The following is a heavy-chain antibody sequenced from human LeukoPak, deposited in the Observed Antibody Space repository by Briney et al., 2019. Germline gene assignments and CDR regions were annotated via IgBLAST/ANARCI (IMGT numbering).Heavy chain of an antibody. V-gene: IGHV5-51*01. J-gene: IGHJ3*02. CDR2: IYPGDSGA. CDR3: ARAQGDLTPYDI. D-gene: IGHD4-23*01. CDR1: GYRFPNHW. Sequence: GESLKISCKCSGYRFPNHWIGWVRQMPGIGLEWMGIIYPGDSGARYSPSFQGQVTISADKSISTAFLQWSSLKASDTAMYYCARAQGDLTPYDIWGQGTMITVSS.